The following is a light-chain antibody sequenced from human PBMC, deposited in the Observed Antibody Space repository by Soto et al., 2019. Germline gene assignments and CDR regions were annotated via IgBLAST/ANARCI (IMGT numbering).Light chain of an antibody. J-gene: IGKJ2*01. V-gene: IGKV3-20*01. CDR3: QHYGSSPPYT. Sequence: EIELTQSPGTLSLSPGERATLSCRASQSVTSSYLAWYQQKPGQAPRLLISGATSRATGIPDRFSGSGSGTDFTLTISRLEPEDFAVYYCQHYGSSPPYTFGQGTKLEIK. CDR1: QSVTSSY. CDR2: GAT.